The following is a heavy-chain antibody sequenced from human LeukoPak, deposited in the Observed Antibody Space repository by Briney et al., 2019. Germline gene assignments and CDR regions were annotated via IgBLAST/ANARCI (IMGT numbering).Heavy chain of an antibody. V-gene: IGHV4-4*07. J-gene: IGHJ4*02. CDR2: IYTSGST. CDR3: ARGRRVGSNYSDLDY. D-gene: IGHD1-26*01. Sequence: PSETLSLACTVSGGSISSYYRSWIRQPAGKGLEWIGRIYTSGSTNYNPSLKSRVTMSVDTSKNQFSLKLSSVTAADTAVYYCARGRRVGSNYSDLDYWGQGTLVTVSS. CDR1: GGSISSYY.